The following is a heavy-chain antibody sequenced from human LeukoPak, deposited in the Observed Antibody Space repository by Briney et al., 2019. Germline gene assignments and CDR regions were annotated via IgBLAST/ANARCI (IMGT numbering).Heavy chain of an antibody. V-gene: IGHV3-23*01. CDR3: AKDVESGRSADY. J-gene: IGHJ4*02. D-gene: IGHD3-10*01. CDR2: ISGSGGGT. Sequence: GGSLRLSCAASGFTFSSYAMSWVRQAPGKGLEWVSTISGSGGGTYYADSVKGRFTLSRDNSMNTLYLQMNSLRAEDTTVYYCAKDVESGRSADYWGQGTLVTVSS. CDR1: GFTFSSYA.